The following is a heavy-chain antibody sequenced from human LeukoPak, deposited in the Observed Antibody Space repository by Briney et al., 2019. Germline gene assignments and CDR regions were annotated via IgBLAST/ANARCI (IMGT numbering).Heavy chain of an antibody. CDR3: ARELGSSTSSGAFDI. J-gene: IGHJ3*02. CDR2: IYYSGST. CDR1: GGSISSYY. D-gene: IGHD2-2*01. V-gene: IGHV4-59*01. Sequence: SETLSLTCTVSGGSISSYYWSWIRQPPGKGLEWIGYIYYSGSTNYNPSLKSRVTISVDTSKDQFSLKLSPVTAADTAVYYCARELGSSTSSGAFDIWGQGTMVTVSS.